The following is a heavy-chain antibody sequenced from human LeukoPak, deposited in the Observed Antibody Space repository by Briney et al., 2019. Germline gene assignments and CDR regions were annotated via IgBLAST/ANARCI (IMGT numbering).Heavy chain of an antibody. D-gene: IGHD2-2*01. CDR2: ISGSGGST. CDR3: AKGAGFTRQYYFDY. V-gene: IGHV3-23*01. CDR1: GFTFSTYA. Sequence: GGSLRLSCAASGFTFSTYAMNWVRQAPGKGLEWVSAISGSGGSTYYAGSVKGRFTISRDNSKNTLYLQMNSLRAEDAAVYYCAKGAGFTRQYYFDYWGQGTLVTVSS. J-gene: IGHJ4*02.